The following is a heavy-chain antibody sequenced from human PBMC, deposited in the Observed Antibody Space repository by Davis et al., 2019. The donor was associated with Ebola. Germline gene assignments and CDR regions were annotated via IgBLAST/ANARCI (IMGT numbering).Heavy chain of an antibody. D-gene: IGHD6-19*01. CDR1: GFTVSSNY. CDR3: ARDEGEGSGWGGAMDV. J-gene: IGHJ6*02. CDR2: IYSGGST. V-gene: IGHV3-66*01. Sequence: ESLKISCAASGFTVSSNYMSWVRQAPGKGLEWVSVIYSGGSTYYADSVKGRFTISRDNSKNTLYLQMNSLRAEDTAVYYCARDEGEGSGWGGAMDVWGQGTTVTVSS.